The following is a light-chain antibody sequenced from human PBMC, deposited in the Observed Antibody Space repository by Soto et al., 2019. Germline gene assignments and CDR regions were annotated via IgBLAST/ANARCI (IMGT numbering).Light chain of an antibody. CDR3: QQSFSTPYT. CDR1: QRINKY. J-gene: IGKJ2*01. V-gene: IGKV1-39*01. CDR2: TAS. Sequence: DIQMTQSPSSRSASVGASVTIPCRASQRINKYLNWYQQRSGRAPRLLIHTASSLHSGVPSRFSGSGSGSDFTLTISSLQPEDFATYFCQQSFSTPYTFGQGTKLEI.